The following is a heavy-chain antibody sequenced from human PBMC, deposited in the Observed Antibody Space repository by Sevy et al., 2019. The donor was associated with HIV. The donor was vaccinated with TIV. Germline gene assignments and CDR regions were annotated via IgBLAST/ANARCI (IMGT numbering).Heavy chain of an antibody. CDR1: GLTVGSLS. V-gene: IGHV3-53*01. CDR2: IYSAGTT. J-gene: IGHJ6*02. Sequence: GGSLRLSCVASGLTVGSLSINWVRQAPGKGLEWVSLIYSAGTTFYSDSVKGRFTISRDNSNNTQDLQMNSLRAEDTAIYYCARIKGASSSYAMDVWVQGTTVTVSS. D-gene: IGHD2-2*01. CDR3: ARIKGASSSYAMDV.